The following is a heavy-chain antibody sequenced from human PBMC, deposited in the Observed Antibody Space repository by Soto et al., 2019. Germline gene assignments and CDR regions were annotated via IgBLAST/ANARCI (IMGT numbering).Heavy chain of an antibody. CDR2: ISGYNGNT. CDR1: GYTFSSYG. D-gene: IGHD1-26*01. Sequence: QVPLVQSGAEVKKPGASVKVSCKTSGYTFSSYGISWMRQAPGQGLEWMGWISGYNGNTNYAQKFQGRVTMTRDTTTTTINMALRRLSSDDTAVYYGSRGLLKAANSAGVGARSWFAPWGEGTLVTVSS. CDR3: SRGLLKAANSAGVGARSWFAP. J-gene: IGHJ5*02. V-gene: IGHV1-18*01.